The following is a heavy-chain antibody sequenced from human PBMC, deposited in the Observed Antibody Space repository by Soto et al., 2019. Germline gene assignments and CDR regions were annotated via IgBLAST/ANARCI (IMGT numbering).Heavy chain of an antibody. J-gene: IGHJ4*02. V-gene: IGHV4-4*02. CDR3: ARMVGATLVDF. CDR1: GASISSTTSGNW. CDR2: IYLRGST. Sequence: QVQLQESGPGLVRPSGTLSLTCAVSGASISSTTSGNWWSWVRQPPGKGREWIGEIYLRGSTNYNPSLKGRVTMSVDKSKNQFSLNLSSVTAADTAVYYCARMVGATLVDFWGQGTLVTVSS. D-gene: IGHD1-26*01.